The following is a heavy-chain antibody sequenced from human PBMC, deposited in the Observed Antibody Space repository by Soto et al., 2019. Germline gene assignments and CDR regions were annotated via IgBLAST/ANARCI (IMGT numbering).Heavy chain of an antibody. J-gene: IGHJ6*03. CDR3: ARGRREITIFGVVIAERIRNYYMDV. CDR2: INHSGST. Sequence: SGTLSLTCAVYGGSFSGDYWSWIRQPPGKGLEWIGEINHSGSTNYNPSLKSRVTISVDTSKNQFSLKLSSVTAADTAVYYCARGRREITIFGVVIAERIRNYYMDVWGKGTTVTVSS. CDR1: GGSFSGDY. D-gene: IGHD3-3*01. V-gene: IGHV4-34*01.